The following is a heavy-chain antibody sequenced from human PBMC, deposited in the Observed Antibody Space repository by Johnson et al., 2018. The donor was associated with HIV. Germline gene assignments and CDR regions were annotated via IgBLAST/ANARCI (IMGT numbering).Heavy chain of an antibody. CDR3: AKALGIVVVLDAFDI. D-gene: IGHD3-22*01. CDR1: GFTLSDFY. V-gene: IGHV3-30*18. J-gene: IGHJ3*02. Sequence: QVQLVESGGGLVKPGGSLRLSCAASGFTLSDFYMSWIRQAPGKGLEWVAIISYDGSNKYYADSVKGRFTISRDNSNNTLYLQMNSLRAEDTALYYCAKALGIVVVLDAFDIWGQGTMVTVSS. CDR2: ISYDGSNK.